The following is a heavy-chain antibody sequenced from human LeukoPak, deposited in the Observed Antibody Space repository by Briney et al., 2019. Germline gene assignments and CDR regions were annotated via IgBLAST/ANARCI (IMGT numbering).Heavy chain of an antibody. D-gene: IGHD5-18*01. J-gene: IGHJ4*02. V-gene: IGHV4-4*02. Sequence: SETLSLTCAVSGGSISSSNWWSWVRQPPGKGLEWIGEINHSGSTNYNPSLKSRVTISVDTSKNQFSLKLSSVTAADTAVYYCARTVQLWLPFTRIFQAFGASQYFDYWGQGTLVTVSS. CDR1: GGSISSSNW. CDR2: INHSGST. CDR3: ARTVQLWLPFTRIFQAFGASQYFDY.